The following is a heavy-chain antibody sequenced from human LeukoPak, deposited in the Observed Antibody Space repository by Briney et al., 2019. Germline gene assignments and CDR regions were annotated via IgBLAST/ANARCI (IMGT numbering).Heavy chain of an antibody. J-gene: IGHJ4*02. D-gene: IGHD4-23*01. CDR2: ISTDGYTT. CDR1: GLAFSAYK. Sequence: GGSLRLSCAASGLAFSAYKMHWVRQAPRKGLVWVSRISTDGYTTYYADSVKGRFTISRDNSKNTLYLQMNSLRAEDTAVYYCARDPPLTLWGQGTLVTVSS. V-gene: IGHV3-74*01. CDR3: ARDPPLTL.